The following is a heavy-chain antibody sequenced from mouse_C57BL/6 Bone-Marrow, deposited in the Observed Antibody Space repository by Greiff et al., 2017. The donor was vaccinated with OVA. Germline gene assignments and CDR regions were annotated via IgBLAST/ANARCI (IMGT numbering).Heavy chain of an antibody. J-gene: IGHJ4*01. CDR3: AIKTVYYDYPYYYAMDY. CDR2: LHPSDSDT. CDR1: GYTFTSYW. V-gene: IGHV1-74*01. Sequence: QVQLQQPGAELVKPGASVKVSCKASGYTFTSYWMHWVKQRPGQGLEWIGRLHPSDSDTNYNQKFKGKATLTVDKSSSTAYMQLSSLTSEDSAVYYCAIKTVYYDYPYYYAMDYWGQGTSVTVSS. D-gene: IGHD2-4*01.